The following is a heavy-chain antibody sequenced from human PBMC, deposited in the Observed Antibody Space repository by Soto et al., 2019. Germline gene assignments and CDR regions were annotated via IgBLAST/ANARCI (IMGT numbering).Heavy chain of an antibody. D-gene: IGHD3-3*01. V-gene: IGHV4-34*01. CDR2: INHTGGT. CDR3: ATRITVFGLLIPPFDP. CDR1: GGSANGYY. Sequence: SETLSLTCAVYGGSANGYYWNWIRQPPGKGLEWIGEINHTGGTHYNPSLKSRVTMSVDTSKNQFSLRLSSVTAADTAIYYSATRITVFGLLIPPFDPWGQGTQVTVSS. J-gene: IGHJ5*02.